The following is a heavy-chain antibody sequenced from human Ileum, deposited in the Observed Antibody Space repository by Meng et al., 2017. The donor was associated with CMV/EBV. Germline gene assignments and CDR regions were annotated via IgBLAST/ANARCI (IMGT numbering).Heavy chain of an antibody. CDR1: GFTFSYYG. V-gene: IGHV3-30*19. CDR3: TRGAAGFGEF. J-gene: IGHJ4*02. CDR2: ISDDGSKI. Sequence: LCCAASGFTFSYYGMHWVRQAPGKGLEWVAVISDDGSKIYYADSVKGRFTISRDNSQKMVYLQTNSLRPEDTAVYYCTRGAAGFGEFWGQGTLVTVSS. D-gene: IGHD3-10*01.